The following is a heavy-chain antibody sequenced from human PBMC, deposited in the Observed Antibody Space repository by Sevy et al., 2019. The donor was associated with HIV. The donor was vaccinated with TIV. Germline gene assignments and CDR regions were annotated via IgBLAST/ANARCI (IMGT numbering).Heavy chain of an antibody. Sequence: SETLSLTCAVSGGSISSTNWWSWVRQPPGKGLEGIGEVDDSGSTNYNPSLKSRVSISVDKAKNQFSVKLSSVTAADTAVYYCAREKTTAVAFDLWGQGALVTVSS. CDR3: AREKTTAVAFDL. J-gene: IGHJ4*02. D-gene: IGHD4-17*01. CDR1: GGSISSTNW. CDR2: VDDSGST. V-gene: IGHV4-4*02.